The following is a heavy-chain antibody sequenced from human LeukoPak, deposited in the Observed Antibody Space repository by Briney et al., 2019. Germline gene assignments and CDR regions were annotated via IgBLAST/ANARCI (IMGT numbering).Heavy chain of an antibody. V-gene: IGHV1-69*01. CDR1: GGTFSSYA. J-gene: IGHJ4*02. CDR2: IIPIFGTA. Sequence: ASVKVPCKASGGTFSSYAISWVRQAPGQGLEWMGGIIPIFGTANYAQKFQGRVTITADESTSTAYMELSSLRSEDTAVYYCAREVNVEWLAYFDYWGQGTLVTVSS. D-gene: IGHD6-19*01. CDR3: AREVNVEWLAYFDY.